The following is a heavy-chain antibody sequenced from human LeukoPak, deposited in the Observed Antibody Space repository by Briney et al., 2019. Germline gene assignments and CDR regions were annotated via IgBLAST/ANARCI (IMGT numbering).Heavy chain of an antibody. CDR3: ARGRPGYGDYDY. CDR2: IYRDGDT. J-gene: IGHJ4*02. CDR1: GFTVSSNY. Sequence: GGSLRLSCAASGFTVSSNYMSWVRQAPGKRQEWVSVIYRDGDTDYADSVKGRFTISRDNSKNTLYLQMNSLRAEDTAVYYCARGRPGYGDYDYWGQGTLVTVSS. D-gene: IGHD4-17*01. V-gene: IGHV3-53*01.